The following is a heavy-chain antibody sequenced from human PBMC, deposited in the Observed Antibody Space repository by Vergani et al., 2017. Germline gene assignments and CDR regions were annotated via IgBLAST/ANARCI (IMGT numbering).Heavy chain of an antibody. CDR2: ISYDGSNK. J-gene: IGHJ4*02. D-gene: IGHD3-22*01. V-gene: IGHV3-30-3*01. CDR1: GFTFSSYA. CDR3: ARDLSGYYDSSGYLDY. Sequence: VQLVESGGGVVQPGRSLRLSCAASGFTFSSYAMHWVRQAPGKGLEWVAVISYDGSNKYYADSVKGRFTISRDNSKNTLYLQMNSLRAEDTAVYYCARDLSGYYDSSGYLDYWGQGTLVTVSS.